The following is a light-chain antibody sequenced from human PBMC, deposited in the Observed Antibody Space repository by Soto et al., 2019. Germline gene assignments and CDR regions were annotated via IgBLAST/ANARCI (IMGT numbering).Light chain of an antibody. CDR1: SRDVGGYKY. CDR3: NSYTSTYTGV. Sequence: QSALTQPASVSGSPGQSITISCAGTSRDVGGYKYVSWYQQHPGKAPKLMIYEVSNRPSGVSNRFSGSKSGNTASLTISGLQAEDEADYYCNSYTSTYTGVFGTGTKSPS. V-gene: IGLV2-14*01. J-gene: IGLJ1*01. CDR2: EVS.